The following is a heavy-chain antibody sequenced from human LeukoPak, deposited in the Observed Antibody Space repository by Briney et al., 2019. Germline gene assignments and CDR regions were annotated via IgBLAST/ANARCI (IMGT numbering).Heavy chain of an antibody. CDR3: AKEYGYSSGWYGRYFDL. J-gene: IGHJ2*01. Sequence: GGSLRLSCVGSGFTSIAYALTWARQAPGKGLEWVSGISGGGVTTYYADSVKGRFTISRDNSKNTLYLQMNSLRAEDTAVYYCAKEYGYSSGWYGRYFDLWGRGTLVTVSS. CDR2: ISGGGVTT. D-gene: IGHD6-19*01. CDR1: GFTSIAYA. V-gene: IGHV3-23*01.